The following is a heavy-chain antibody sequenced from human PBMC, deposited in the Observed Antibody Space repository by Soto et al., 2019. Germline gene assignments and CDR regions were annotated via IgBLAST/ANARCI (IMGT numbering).Heavy chain of an antibody. Sequence: QVQLVQSGAEVKKPGASVKVSCKASGYTFTSYAMHWVRQAPGQRLEWMGWINAGNGNTKYSQKFQGRVTITRDTSASTAYMELSSLRSEDTTAYYCASPPKVPAARNYYYYMDVWGTGTTVTVSS. CDR1: GYTFTSYA. J-gene: IGHJ6*03. D-gene: IGHD2-2*01. CDR2: INAGNGNT. CDR3: ASPPKVPAARNYYYYMDV. V-gene: IGHV1-3*01.